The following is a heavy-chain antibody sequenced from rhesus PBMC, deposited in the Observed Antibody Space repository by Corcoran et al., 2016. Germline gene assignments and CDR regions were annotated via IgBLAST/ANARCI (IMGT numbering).Heavy chain of an antibody. CDR3: ARKLAYFDY. J-gene: IGHJ4*01. D-gene: IGHD1-1*01. CDR1: GYYISSGYD. V-gene: IGHV4-76*01. Sequence: QVQLQESGPGVVKPSENLSLTCAVYGYYISSGYDWSWLRQPPGKGMEWIGYIYGSSWSTNYNPSRKNRVTISKDTSKNQFSLKMSYVTAADTAVYYCARKLAYFDYCGQGVVVTVSS. CDR2: IYGSSWST.